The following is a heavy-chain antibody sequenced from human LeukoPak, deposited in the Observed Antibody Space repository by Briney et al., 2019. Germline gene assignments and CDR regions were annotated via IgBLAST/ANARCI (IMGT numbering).Heavy chain of an antibody. D-gene: IGHD4-23*01. J-gene: IGHJ4*02. CDR1: GGSINNYY. CDR2: IYISGST. CDR3: ARDTGSNAFDY. Sequence: SETLSLTCTVSGGSINNYYWNWIRQPPGKGLEWIGYIYISGSTNYNPSLKSRVTISVGTSKNQFSLKLTSVTAADTAVYYCARDTGSNAFDYWGQGTLVTVSS. V-gene: IGHV4-59*01.